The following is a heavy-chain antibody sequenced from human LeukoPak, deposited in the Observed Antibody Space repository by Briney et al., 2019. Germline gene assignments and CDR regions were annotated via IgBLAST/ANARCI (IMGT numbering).Heavy chain of an antibody. J-gene: IGHJ6*02. D-gene: IGHD6-6*01. CDR3: AKGPLACSSYHYYGMDA. V-gene: IGHV3-43*02. CDR2: ISGDSGTT. Sequence: GGSLRLSCAASGFTFDDYAMHWVRQVPGKGLEWVPVISGDSGTTFSTDSVKGRFTISRDNGKKSLYLQMSSLRTEDTALYYCAKGPLACSSYHYYGMDAWGQGTTVTVSS. CDR1: GFTFDDYA.